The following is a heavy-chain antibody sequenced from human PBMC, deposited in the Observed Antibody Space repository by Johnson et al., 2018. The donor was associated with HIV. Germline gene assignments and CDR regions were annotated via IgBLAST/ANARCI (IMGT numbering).Heavy chain of an antibody. D-gene: IGHD6-19*01. CDR2: ISYDGSNK. J-gene: IGHJ3*02. CDR1: RFTFSSYP. Sequence: QVQLVESGGGVVQPGRSLRLSCAASRFTFSSYPMHWVRQAPGKGLEWVSVISYDGSNKYYADSVKGRFTISRDNSKNTLYLQMNSLRTEDTAAYYCARAGSTSGWFDAFDIWGQGTMVTVSS. V-gene: IGHV3-30*04. CDR3: ARAGSTSGWFDAFDI.